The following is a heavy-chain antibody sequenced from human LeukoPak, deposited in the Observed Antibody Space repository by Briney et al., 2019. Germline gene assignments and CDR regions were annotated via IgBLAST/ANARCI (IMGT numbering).Heavy chain of an antibody. CDR3: ARGSNYGDYLFYYYMDV. Sequence: ASVKVSCKASGYTFTSYDINWVRQATGQGLEWMGWMNPNSGNTGYAQKFQGRVIMTRNTSISTAYMELSSLRSEDTAVYYCARGSNYGDYLFYYYMDVWGKGTTVTVSS. CDR1: GYTFTSYD. J-gene: IGHJ6*03. CDR2: MNPNSGNT. D-gene: IGHD4-17*01. V-gene: IGHV1-8*01.